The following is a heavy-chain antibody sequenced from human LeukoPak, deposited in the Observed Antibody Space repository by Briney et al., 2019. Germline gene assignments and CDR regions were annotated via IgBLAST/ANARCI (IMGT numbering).Heavy chain of an antibody. Sequence: GGSLRLSCAASGFTFSSYSMSWVRQAPGKGLEWVSAISGSGGSTYYADSVKARFTISRDNSKNTLYLQMNSVRAEDTAVCYCVKDEGSSSPQVPWFDPWGQGALLTVSS. J-gene: IGHJ5*02. CDR3: VKDEGSSSPQVPWFDP. CDR1: GFTFSSYS. CDR2: ISGSGGST. V-gene: IGHV3-23*01. D-gene: IGHD6-13*01.